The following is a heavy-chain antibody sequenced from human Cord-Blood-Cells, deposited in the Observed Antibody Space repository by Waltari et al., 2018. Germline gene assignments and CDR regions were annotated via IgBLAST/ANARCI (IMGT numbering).Heavy chain of an antibody. CDR3: AKDGDVGSGSYDY. J-gene: IGHJ4*02. CDR2: ISVNSGSI. CDR1: GFTFDDYA. V-gene: IGHV3-9*01. D-gene: IGHD3-10*01. Sequence: EVQLVESGGGLVQPGRSLRLSCAASGFTFDDYAMHWVRQAPGKGLEWVSGISVNSGSIGYADSVKCRFTISRDNAKNSLYLQMNSLRAEDTALYYCAKDGDVGSGSYDYCGQGTLVTVSS.